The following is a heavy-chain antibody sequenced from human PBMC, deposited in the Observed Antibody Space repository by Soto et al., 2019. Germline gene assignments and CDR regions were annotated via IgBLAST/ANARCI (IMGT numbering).Heavy chain of an antibody. CDR1: GFTFRSFG. CDR2: ISYDGTNK. Sequence: VGSLRLSCAASGFTFRSFGMHWIRQAPGKGLEWVALISYDGTNKYYADSVRGRFTISRDNSKNTLYLEMNTLRVEDTAVYYCAKVLPATGIEGGGDAFDIWGQGAMVTVSS. CDR3: AKVLPATGIEGGGDAFDI. D-gene: IGHD1-26*01. V-gene: IGHV3-30*18. J-gene: IGHJ3*02.